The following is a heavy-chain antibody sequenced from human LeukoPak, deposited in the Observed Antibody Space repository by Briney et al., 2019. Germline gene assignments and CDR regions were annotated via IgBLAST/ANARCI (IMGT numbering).Heavy chain of an antibody. Sequence: GGSLRLSCAASGFTVSNNYMSWVRQAPGKGLEWVSVIYSGGSTYYADSVKGRVTISRHNSKNTLYLQMNSLRAEDTAVYYCAREGILTGYYRAPIDYWGQGTLVTVSS. J-gene: IGHJ4*02. V-gene: IGHV3-53*01. CDR1: GFTVSNNY. CDR3: AREGILTGYYRAPIDY. CDR2: IYSGGST. D-gene: IGHD3-9*01.